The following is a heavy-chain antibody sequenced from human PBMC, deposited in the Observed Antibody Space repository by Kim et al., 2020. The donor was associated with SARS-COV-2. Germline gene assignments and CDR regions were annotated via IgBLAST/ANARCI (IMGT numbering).Heavy chain of an antibody. CDR1: GYTFTSYA. Sequence: ASVKVSCKASGYTFTSYAMNWVRQAPGQGLEWMGWINTNTGNPTYAQGFTGRFVFSLDTSVSTAYLQISSLKAEDTAVYYCARDGQQLVLETDGYYYYGMDVWGQGTTVTVSS. CDR2: INTNTGNP. J-gene: IGHJ6*02. CDR3: ARDGQQLVLETDGYYYYGMDV. D-gene: IGHD6-6*01. V-gene: IGHV7-4-1*02.